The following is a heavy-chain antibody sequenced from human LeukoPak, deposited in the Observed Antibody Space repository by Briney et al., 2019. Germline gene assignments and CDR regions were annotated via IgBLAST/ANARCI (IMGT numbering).Heavy chain of an antibody. V-gene: IGHV4-38-2*02. J-gene: IGHJ5*02. CDR3: ARVYSSGWYQWFDP. D-gene: IGHD6-19*01. CDR2: LYYNGNS. CDR1: GYSISSGYY. Sequence: SETLSLTCTVSGYSISSGYYWVWIRQPPGKGLEWIGTLYYNGNSYYTPSLERRVTITADTSKNQFSLKLNSVTAADTAIYHCARVYSSGWYQWFDPWGQGILVTVSS.